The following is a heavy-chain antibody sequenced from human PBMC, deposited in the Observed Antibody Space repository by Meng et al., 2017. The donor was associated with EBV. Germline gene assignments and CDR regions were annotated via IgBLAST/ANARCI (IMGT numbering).Heavy chain of an antibody. CDR3: ASESGRGYTPDY. Sequence: QVQWGQAAAEVKKPGSSVKCSCKTSGGPFRYYAISWVRQAPGQGLEWLGGFLPRLGAPNYAQKFHGRVKITADESTSTHYMDLSSLRSEDTAIYYCASESGRGYTPDYWGQGTLVTVSS. J-gene: IGHJ4*02. D-gene: IGHD3-10*01. CDR1: GGPFRYYA. CDR2: FLPRLGAP. V-gene: IGHV1-69*01.